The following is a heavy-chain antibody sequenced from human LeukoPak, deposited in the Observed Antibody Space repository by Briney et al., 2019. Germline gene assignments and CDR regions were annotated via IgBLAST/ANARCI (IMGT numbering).Heavy chain of an antibody. J-gene: IGHJ3*02. CDR3: ARDQAVNDAFDI. CDR1: GGSISSYY. D-gene: IGHD6-19*01. V-gene: IGHV4-59*01. CDR2: IYYSGST. Sequence: SSETLSLTCTVSGGSISSYYWSWIRQPPGKGLEWIGYIYYSGSTNYNPSLKSRVTISVDTSKNQFSLKLSSVTAADTAVYYCARDQAVNDAFDIWGQGTMVTVSS.